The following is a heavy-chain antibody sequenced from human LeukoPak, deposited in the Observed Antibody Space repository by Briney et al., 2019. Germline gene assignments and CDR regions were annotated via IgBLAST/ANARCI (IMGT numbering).Heavy chain of an antibody. CDR2: IYSSGST. D-gene: IGHD3-9*01. CDR1: GGSISSYY. CDR3: ARDRAGYILTGYFPFDY. V-gene: IGHV4-4*07. Sequence: SETLSLTCTVSGGSISSYYWSWIRQPAGKGLEWIGRIYSSGSTNYNPSPKSRITMSVDTSKNQFSLKLSSVTAADTAVYYCARDRAGYILTGYFPFDYWGQGTLVTVSS. J-gene: IGHJ4*02.